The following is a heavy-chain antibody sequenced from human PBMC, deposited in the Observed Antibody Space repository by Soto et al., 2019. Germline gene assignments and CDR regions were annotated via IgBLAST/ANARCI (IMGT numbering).Heavy chain of an antibody. D-gene: IGHD2-15*01. CDR2: ISWNSGSI. V-gene: IGHV3-9*01. CDR1: GFTFDDYA. J-gene: IGHJ3*02. CDR3: AKLGLVVAATLGAFDI. Sequence: EVQLVESGGGLVQPGRSLRLSCAASGFTFDDYAMHWVRRAPGKGLEWVSGISWNSGSIGYADSVKGRFTISRDNAKNSLYLQMNSLRAEDTALYYCAKLGLVVAATLGAFDIWGQGTMVTVSS.